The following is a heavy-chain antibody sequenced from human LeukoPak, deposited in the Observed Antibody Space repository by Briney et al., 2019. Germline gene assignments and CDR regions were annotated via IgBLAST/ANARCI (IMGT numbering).Heavy chain of an antibody. Sequence: GGSLRLSCAASGFTFSDYYMSWIRQAPGKGLEWVSYISSSGSTIYYADSVKGRFTISRDNAKNSLYLQMNSLRGEDAAVYYCARAALSPFLYCTGCSWNGVFCDYWGQGTLVTVSS. J-gene: IGHJ4*02. D-gene: IGHD2-15*01. CDR1: GFTFSDYY. CDR3: ARAALSPFLYCTGCSWNGVFCDY. V-gene: IGHV3-11*01. CDR2: ISSSGSTI.